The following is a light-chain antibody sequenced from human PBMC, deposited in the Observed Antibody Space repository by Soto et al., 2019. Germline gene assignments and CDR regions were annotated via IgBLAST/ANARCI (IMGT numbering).Light chain of an antibody. CDR2: GNS. J-gene: IGLJ1*01. V-gene: IGLV1-40*01. CDR1: SSNIGAGYD. CDR3: NSYTGGSTLFV. Sequence: QSVLTQPPSVSGAPGQRVTISCTGSSSNIGAGYDVHWYQQLPGTAPKLLIYGNSNRPSGVPDRFSGSKSGTSASLTISGLQAEDEADYYCNSYTGGSTLFVFGTGTKLTVL.